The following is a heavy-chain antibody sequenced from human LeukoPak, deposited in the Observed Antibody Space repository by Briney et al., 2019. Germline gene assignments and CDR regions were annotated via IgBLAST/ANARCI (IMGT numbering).Heavy chain of an antibody. Sequence: GGSLRLSCATSGFTFSSYAMHWVRQAPGKGLEWVSSISGSGGSTWYADSVKGRFTISRDNSKNTLYLQMNSLRAEDTAVYYCAKDLHGDYVRWGDYWGQGTLVTVSS. V-gene: IGHV3-23*01. CDR3: AKDLHGDYVRWGDY. J-gene: IGHJ4*02. CDR1: GFTFSSYA. D-gene: IGHD4-17*01. CDR2: ISGSGGST.